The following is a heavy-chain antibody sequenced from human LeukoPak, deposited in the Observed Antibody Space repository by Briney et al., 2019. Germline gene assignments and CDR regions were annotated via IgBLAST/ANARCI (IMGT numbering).Heavy chain of an antibody. CDR3: ARRDNRLVTNSLDY. CDR2: VYYSGST. Sequence: SGTLSLTCTVSGGSIDSSSYYWVWIRQPPGKGLEWIGSVYYSGSTYYNPSLKSRVTISVDTSKNQFSLILNSVTAADTAVYYCARRDNRLVTNSLDYWGQGTLVTVSS. CDR1: GGSIDSSSYY. J-gene: IGHJ4*02. D-gene: IGHD3-9*01. V-gene: IGHV4-39*01.